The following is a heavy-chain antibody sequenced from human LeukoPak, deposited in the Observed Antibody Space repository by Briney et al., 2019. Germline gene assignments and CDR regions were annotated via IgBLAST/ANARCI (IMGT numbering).Heavy chain of an antibody. J-gene: IGHJ4*02. Sequence: GGSLRLSCAASGYTFSSYAMSWVRQAPGKGLEWVSAISGSGGSTYYADSVKGRFTISRDNSKNTLYLQMNSLRAEDTAVYYCAKDRCSGGSCYSGTFDYWGQGTLVTVSS. CDR2: ISGSGGST. D-gene: IGHD2-15*01. CDR3: AKDRCSGGSCYSGTFDY. CDR1: GYTFSSYA. V-gene: IGHV3-23*01.